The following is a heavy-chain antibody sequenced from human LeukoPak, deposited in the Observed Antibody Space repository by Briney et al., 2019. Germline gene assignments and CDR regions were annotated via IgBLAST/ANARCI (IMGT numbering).Heavy chain of an antibody. Sequence: GGSLRLSCAASGITFSSFGMHWVRQAPGKGLEWVAVISYDGRKQYYADSVKGRFTISRDNSKNTLYLQMNSLRAEDTTVYYCAKYRGYSYGDDYFDYWGQGTLVTVSS. CDR3: AKYRGYSYGDDYFDY. CDR2: ISYDGRKQ. J-gene: IGHJ4*02. CDR1: GITFSSFG. D-gene: IGHD5-18*01. V-gene: IGHV3-30*18.